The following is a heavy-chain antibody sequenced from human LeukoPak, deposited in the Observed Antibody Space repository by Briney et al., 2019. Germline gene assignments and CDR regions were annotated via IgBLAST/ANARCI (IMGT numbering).Heavy chain of an antibody. D-gene: IGHD3-22*01. J-gene: IGHJ4*02. V-gene: IGHV4-34*01. CDR1: GGSFSGYY. Sequence: SETLSLTCAVYGGSFSGYYWSWIRQPPGKGLECIGEINHSGSTNYNPSLKSRVTISVDTSKNQVSLKLSSVTAADTAVYYCARGGGSSGYYYDYWGQGTLVTVSS. CDR2: INHSGST. CDR3: ARGGGSSGYYYDY.